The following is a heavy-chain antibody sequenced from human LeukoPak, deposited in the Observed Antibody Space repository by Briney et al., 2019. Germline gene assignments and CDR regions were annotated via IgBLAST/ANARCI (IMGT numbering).Heavy chain of an antibody. Sequence: SETLSLTCAVYGGSFSGYYWSWIRQPPGKGLEWIGEINHSGSTNYNPSLKSRVTISVDTSKNQLSLKLSSVTAADTAVYYCARARLRIQLWLLPRTGFDYWGQGTLVTVSS. CDR1: GGSFSGYY. CDR2: INHSGST. J-gene: IGHJ4*02. D-gene: IGHD5-18*01. V-gene: IGHV4-34*01. CDR3: ARARLRIQLWLLPRTGFDY.